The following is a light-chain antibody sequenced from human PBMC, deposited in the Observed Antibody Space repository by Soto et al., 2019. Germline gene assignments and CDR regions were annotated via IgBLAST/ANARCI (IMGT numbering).Light chain of an antibody. CDR1: QSVSSN. Sequence: EIVLTQSPGTLSVSPWERATLSCRASQSVSSNLAWYQQKPGQAPRLLISDASTRATGIPARFSGSGSGTEVTLTVSSLQSEDFAVYYCQQYIKWPITFGQGTRLEIK. V-gene: IGKV3-15*01. J-gene: IGKJ5*01. CDR3: QQYIKWPIT. CDR2: DAS.